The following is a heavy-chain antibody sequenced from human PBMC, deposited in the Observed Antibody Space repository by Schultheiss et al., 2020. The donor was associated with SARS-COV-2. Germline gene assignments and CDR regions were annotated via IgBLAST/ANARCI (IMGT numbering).Heavy chain of an antibody. CDR3: ARELGIRVGYSYGSFYYYYGMDV. CDR2: TRNKANSYTT. J-gene: IGHJ6*02. Sequence: GGSLRLSCAASGFTFSSYAMHWVRQAPGKGLEWVGRTRNKANSYTTEYAASVKGRFTISRDDSKNSLYLQMNSLRAEDTAVYYCARELGIRVGYSYGSFYYYYGMDVWGQGTTVTVSS. D-gene: IGHD5-18*01. V-gene: IGHV3-72*01. CDR1: GFTFSSYA.